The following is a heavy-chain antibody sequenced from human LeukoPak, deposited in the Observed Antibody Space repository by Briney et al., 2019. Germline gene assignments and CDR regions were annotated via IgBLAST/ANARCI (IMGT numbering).Heavy chain of an antibody. Sequence: GGSLRLSCAASGFTLSRYWMSWVRQAPGKGLEWVANIKQDGSEKFYVDSVKGRFTISRDNDENSLYLQMNSLRAEDTAVYYCAGLWQVAATDFWGQGTLVTVSS. V-gene: IGHV3-7*01. CDR2: IKQDGSEK. CDR1: GFTLSRYW. J-gene: IGHJ4*02. D-gene: IGHD6-19*01. CDR3: AGLWQVAATDF.